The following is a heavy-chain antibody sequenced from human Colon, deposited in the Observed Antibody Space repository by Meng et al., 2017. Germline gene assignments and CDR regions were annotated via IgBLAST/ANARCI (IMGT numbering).Heavy chain of an antibody. CDR3: ARVNYDIFTGYSYYFDY. Sequence: SETLSLTSTVSGGSISSGGYYWSWIRQHPGKGLEWIGYIYYSGSTYYNPSLKSRVTISVDTSKNQFSLKLSSVTAADTAVYYCARVNYDIFTGYSYYFDYWGQGTLVTVSS. J-gene: IGHJ4*02. CDR2: IYYSGST. V-gene: IGHV4-31*03. D-gene: IGHD3-9*01. CDR1: GGSISSGGYY.